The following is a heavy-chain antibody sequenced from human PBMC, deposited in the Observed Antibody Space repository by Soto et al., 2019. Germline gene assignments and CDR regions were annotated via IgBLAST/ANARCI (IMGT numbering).Heavy chain of an antibody. CDR1: GDSISSDSYY. CDR3: ARDHPGGVTTNWFDP. D-gene: IGHD4-4*01. Sequence: QLHLEESGPGLVTPSETLSLTCTVSGDSISSDSYYWAWIRQPPGGGLGWMASFFFGGTTFFNPSLEGRVTMSADSSKNQFSLKLTSVTAADTALYYCARDHPGGVTTNWFDPWGPGIMVTVSS. V-gene: IGHV4-39*02. J-gene: IGHJ5*02. CDR2: FFFGGTT.